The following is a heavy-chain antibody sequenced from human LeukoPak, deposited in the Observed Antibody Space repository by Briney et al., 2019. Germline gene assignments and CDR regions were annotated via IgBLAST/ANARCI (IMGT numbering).Heavy chain of an antibody. CDR2: IKQDGSEK. Sequence: GGSLRLSCAASGFTFSSYWMSWVRQAPGKGLEWVANIKQDGSEKYYVDSVKGRFTISRDNAKNSLDLQMNSLRAEDTAVYYCARGYYFDSSGFFPPYHFDYWGQGTLVTVSS. D-gene: IGHD3-22*01. CDR3: ARGYYFDSSGFFPPYHFDY. V-gene: IGHV3-7*01. J-gene: IGHJ4*02. CDR1: GFTFSSYW.